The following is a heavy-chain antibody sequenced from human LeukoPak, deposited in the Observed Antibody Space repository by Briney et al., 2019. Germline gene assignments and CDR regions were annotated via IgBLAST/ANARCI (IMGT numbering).Heavy chain of an antibody. CDR2: INSDGSST. Sequence: GGSLRLSCAASGFTFSSYWMHWVRQAPGKGLVWVSRINSDGSSTSYADSVKGRFTISRDNAKNTLYLQMNSLRAEDTAVYYCARADILTGYQFDYWGQGTLVTVSS. V-gene: IGHV3-74*01. CDR3: ARADILTGYQFDY. J-gene: IGHJ4*02. D-gene: IGHD3-9*01. CDR1: GFTFSSYW.